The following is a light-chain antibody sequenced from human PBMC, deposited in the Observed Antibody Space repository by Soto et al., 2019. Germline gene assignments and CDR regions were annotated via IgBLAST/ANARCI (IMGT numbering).Light chain of an antibody. CDR1: QGISSY. Sequence: DIPLTQSPSLLSASVGDRVTITCRASQGISSYLAWYQQKPGKAPKLLIYAASTLQSGVPSRFSGSGSGTEFTLTISSLQPEDFATYYCQQLNSYPYTFGQGNMLDIK. J-gene: IGKJ2*01. CDR2: AAS. CDR3: QQLNSYPYT. V-gene: IGKV1-9*01.